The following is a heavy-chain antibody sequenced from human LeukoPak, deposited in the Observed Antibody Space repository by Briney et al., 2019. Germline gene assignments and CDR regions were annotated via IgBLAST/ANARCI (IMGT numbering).Heavy chain of an antibody. CDR3: ARVSRSESGIY. V-gene: IGHV3-7*05. CDR2: INQDGSEK. J-gene: IGHJ4*02. Sequence: GGSLRLSCAASGFTFSSYAMSWVRQAPGKGLVWVANINQDGSEKNYVDSVKGRFTISRDNAKNSLYLQMNSLRAEDTAVYYCARVSRSESGIYWGQGTLVTVSS. CDR1: GFTFSSYA. D-gene: IGHD3-3*01.